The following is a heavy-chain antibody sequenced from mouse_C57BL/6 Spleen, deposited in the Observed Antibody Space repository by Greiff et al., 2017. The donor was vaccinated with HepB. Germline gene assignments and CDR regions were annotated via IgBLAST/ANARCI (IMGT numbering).Heavy chain of an antibody. J-gene: IGHJ3*01. CDR3: ASPYYGSSPLGAY. CDR2: INPNNGGT. V-gene: IGHV1-26*01. CDR1: GYTFTDYY. D-gene: IGHD1-1*01. Sequence: EVQLQQSGPELVKPGASVKISCKASGYTFTDYYMNWVKQSHGKSLEWIGDINPNNGGTSYNQKFKGKATLTVDKSSSTAYMELRSLTSEDSAVYYCASPYYGSSPLGAYWGQGTLVTVSA.